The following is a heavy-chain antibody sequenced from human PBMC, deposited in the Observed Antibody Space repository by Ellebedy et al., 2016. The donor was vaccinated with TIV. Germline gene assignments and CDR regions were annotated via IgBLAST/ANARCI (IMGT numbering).Heavy chain of an antibody. CDR2: INEDGSEK. D-gene: IGHD2-8*01. V-gene: IGHV3-7*01. CDR1: GFTFSDYW. Sequence: GESLKISCAASGFTFSDYWMSWVRQAPGKGLEWVANINEDGSEKYYVDSVKGRFTISRDNAKNSLYLQMNSLRAEDTAVYYCVRGMHYWGQGTLVTVSS. J-gene: IGHJ4*02. CDR3: VRGMHY.